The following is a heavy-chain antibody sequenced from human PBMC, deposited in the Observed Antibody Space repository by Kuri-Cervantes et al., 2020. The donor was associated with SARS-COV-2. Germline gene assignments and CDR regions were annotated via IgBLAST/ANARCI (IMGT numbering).Heavy chain of an antibody. J-gene: IGHJ4*02. CDR2: ISWNSGSI. V-gene: IGHV3-9*01. CDR1: GFTFDDYA. CDR3: AKELNEGYSSSWYFDY. Sequence: SLKISCAASGFTFDDYAMHWVRQAPGKGLEWVPGISWNSGSIGYADSVKGRFTISRDNAKDSLYLQMNSLRAEDTAVYYCAKELNEGYSSSWYFDYWGQGTLVTVSS. D-gene: IGHD6-13*01.